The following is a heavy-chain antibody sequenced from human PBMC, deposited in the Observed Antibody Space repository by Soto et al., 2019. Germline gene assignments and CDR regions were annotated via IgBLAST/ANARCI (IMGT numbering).Heavy chain of an antibody. CDR3: AKVDCGGDCYWYYFDY. Sequence: QVQLVESGGGVVQPGRSLRLSCAASGFTFSSYGMHWVRQAPGKGLEWVAVISYDGNNKYYAYSVKGRFTISRDDSMNTLDLQMDSLRAEDTDVYYCAKVDCGGDCYWYYFDYGGQGNLVTVSS. J-gene: IGHJ4*02. CDR1: GFTFSSYG. CDR2: ISYDGNNK. D-gene: IGHD2-21*02. V-gene: IGHV3-30*18.